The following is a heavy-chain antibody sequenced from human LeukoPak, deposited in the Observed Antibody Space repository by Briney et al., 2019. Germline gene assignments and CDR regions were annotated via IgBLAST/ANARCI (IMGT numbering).Heavy chain of an antibody. V-gene: IGHV4-39*07. CDR2: IYYSGST. CDR1: GGSISSRSYY. D-gene: IGHD6-19*01. J-gene: IGHJ4*02. CDR3: ARGNPGRYSSGSRLYFDY. Sequence: PSETLSLTCTVSGGSISSRSYYWGWIRQPPGKGLEWIGSIYYSGSTYYHPSLKSRVTISVDTSKNQFSLKLSSVTAADTAVYYCARGNPGRYSSGSRLYFDYWGQGTLVTVSS.